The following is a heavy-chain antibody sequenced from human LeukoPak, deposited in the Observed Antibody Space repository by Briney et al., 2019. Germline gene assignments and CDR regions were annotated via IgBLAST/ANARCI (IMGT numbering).Heavy chain of an antibody. CDR3: ARGTVTTSLPFDY. V-gene: IGHV1-2*02. J-gene: IGHJ4*02. D-gene: IGHD4-17*01. CDR1: GYTFTGYH. CDR2: INPNTGGT. Sequence: ASVKVSCKASGYTFTGYHIHWVRQAPGQGLEWMGWINPNTGGTSYSQKFQGRVAMTRDTSSSTAYMEVSRLTSDDTAVYYCARGTVTTSLPFDYWGQGTLVTVSS.